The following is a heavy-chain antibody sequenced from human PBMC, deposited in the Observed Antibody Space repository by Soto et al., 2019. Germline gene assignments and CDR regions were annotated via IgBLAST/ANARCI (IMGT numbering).Heavy chain of an antibody. CDR1: GFTFSSYG. Sequence: GGSLRLSCAASGFTFSSYGMHWVRQAPGKGLEWVAVIPYDGSNKYYADSVKGRFTISRDNSKNTLYLQMNSLRAEDTAVYYCAKGAGSSWYMDVWGQGTTVTVSS. V-gene: IGHV3-30*18. J-gene: IGHJ6*03. CDR3: AKGAGSSWYMDV. CDR2: IPYDGSNK. D-gene: IGHD6-13*01.